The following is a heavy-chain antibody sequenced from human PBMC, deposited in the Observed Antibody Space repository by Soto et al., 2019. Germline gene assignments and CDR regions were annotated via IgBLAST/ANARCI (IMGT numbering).Heavy chain of an antibody. CDR3: ARAKVAYSSGRYYYYGMDV. J-gene: IGHJ6*02. CDR1: GGTFSSYA. D-gene: IGHD6-19*01. V-gene: IGHV1-69*13. CDR2: IIPIFGTA. Sequence: ASVKVSCKASGGTFSSYAISWVRQAPGQGLEWMGGIIPIFGTANYAQKFQGRVTITADESTSTAYMELSSLRSEDTAVYYCARAKVAYSSGRYYYYGMDVWGQGTTVTVSS.